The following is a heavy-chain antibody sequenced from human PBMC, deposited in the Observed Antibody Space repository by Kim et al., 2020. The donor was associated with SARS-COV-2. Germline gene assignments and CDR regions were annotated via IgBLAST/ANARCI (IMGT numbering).Heavy chain of an antibody. CDR3: ARSAKGYCSGGSCYNFDY. D-gene: IGHD2-15*01. Sequence: SETLSLTCTVSGGSISSSSYYWGWIRQPPGKGLEWIGSIYYSGSTYYNPSLKSRVTISVDTSKNQFFLKLSSVTAADTAVYYCARSAKGYCSGGSCYNFDYWGQGTLVTVSS. CDR1: GGSISSSSYY. V-gene: IGHV4-39*01. J-gene: IGHJ4*02. CDR2: IYYSGST.